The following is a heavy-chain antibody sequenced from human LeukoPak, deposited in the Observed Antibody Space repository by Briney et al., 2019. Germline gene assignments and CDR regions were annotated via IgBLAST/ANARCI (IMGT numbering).Heavy chain of an antibody. CDR3: AREGRAAAGTSGGRGMDV. V-gene: IGHV1-8*03. D-gene: IGHD6-13*01. Sequence: ASVKVSCKASGYTFTSYDINWVRQATGQGLEWMGWMNPNSGNTGYAQKFQGRVTITRNTSISTAYMELSSLRSEDTAVYYCAREGRAAAGTSGGRGMDVWGKGTTVTVSS. CDR1: GYTFTSYD. J-gene: IGHJ6*03. CDR2: MNPNSGNT.